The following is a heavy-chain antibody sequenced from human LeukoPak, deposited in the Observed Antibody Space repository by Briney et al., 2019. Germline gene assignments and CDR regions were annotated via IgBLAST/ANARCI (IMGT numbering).Heavy chain of an antibody. CDR2: IIPIFGTA. Sequence: GASVKVSCKASGGTFSSYAISWVRQAPGQGLEWMGGIIPIFGTANYAQKFQGRVTITADKSTSTAYMELSSPRSEDTAVYYCARGCSGGSCYYFDYWGQGTLVTVSS. CDR3: ARGCSGGSCYYFDY. V-gene: IGHV1-69*06. J-gene: IGHJ4*02. D-gene: IGHD2-15*01. CDR1: GGTFSSYA.